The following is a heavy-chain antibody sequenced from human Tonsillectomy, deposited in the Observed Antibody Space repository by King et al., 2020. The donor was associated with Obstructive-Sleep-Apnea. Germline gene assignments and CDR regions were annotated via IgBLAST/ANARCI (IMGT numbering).Heavy chain of an antibody. CDR2: ISAYNGNT. V-gene: IGHV1-18*04. Sequence: QLVQSGAEVKKPGASVKVSCKASGYTFTSYDISWVRQAPGQGLEWMGWISAYNGNTNYAQKLQGRVTLTTDTSTNTAYMELRSLRSDDTAVYYCARQYDDTGGYYLPYYFDYWGQGTLVTVSS. J-gene: IGHJ4*02. CDR1: GYTFTSYD. D-gene: IGHD3-22*01. CDR3: ARQYDDTGGYYLPYYFDY.